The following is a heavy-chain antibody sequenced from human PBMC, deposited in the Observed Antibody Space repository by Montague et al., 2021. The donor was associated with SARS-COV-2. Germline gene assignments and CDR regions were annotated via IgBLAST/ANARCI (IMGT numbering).Heavy chain of an antibody. J-gene: IGHJ5*02. Sequence: SETLSLTCTASGGSISSSSYYWGWIRQPPGKGLEWIGSIYYSGSTYYNPSLKSRVTISVDTSKNQFSLKLSSVTAADTAVYYCARDGGTVTTFLGVGYVRRGLNWFDPWGQGTLVTVSS. CDR2: IYYSGST. D-gene: IGHD4-17*01. CDR3: ARDGGTVTTFLGVGYVRRGLNWFDP. CDR1: GGSISSSSYY. V-gene: IGHV4-39*07.